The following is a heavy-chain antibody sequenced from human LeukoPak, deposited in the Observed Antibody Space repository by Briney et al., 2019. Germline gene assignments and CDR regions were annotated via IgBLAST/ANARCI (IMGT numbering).Heavy chain of an antibody. CDR1: GFSFSNFG. Sequence: GGSLRLSCAASGFSFSNFGMHWVRQATGKGMEWVAVISYDGRNKYFADSVKGRLTISRDNSKNTVYLEMNSLRDEDTAVYYCAKDKRGSSGWYDHWGQGTLVIVSS. D-gene: IGHD6-19*01. CDR3: AKDKRGSSGWYDH. V-gene: IGHV3-30*18. CDR2: ISYDGRNK. J-gene: IGHJ5*02.